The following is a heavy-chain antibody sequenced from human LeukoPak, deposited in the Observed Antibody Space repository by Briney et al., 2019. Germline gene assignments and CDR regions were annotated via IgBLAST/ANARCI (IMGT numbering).Heavy chain of an antibody. CDR1: GFTFSSYA. CDR2: ISGSGGST. Sequence: TGGSLRLSCAASGFTFSSYAMSWVRQAPGKGLEWVSAISGSGGSTYYADSVRGRFTISRDNSKSTLYLQMNSLRAEDTAVYYCAKAIAVAGTYAFDIWGQGTMVTVSS. D-gene: IGHD6-19*01. V-gene: IGHV3-23*01. CDR3: AKAIAVAGTYAFDI. J-gene: IGHJ3*02.